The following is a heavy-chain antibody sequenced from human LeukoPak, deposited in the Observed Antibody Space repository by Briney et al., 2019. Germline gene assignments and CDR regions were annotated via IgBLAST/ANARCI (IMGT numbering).Heavy chain of an antibody. CDR1: GFTFSSYA. V-gene: IGHV3-30-3*01. J-gene: IGHJ3*02. CDR3: ARDGGTAMANDAFDI. CDR2: ISYDGSNK. D-gene: IGHD5-18*01. Sequence: QPGGSLRLSCAASGFTFSSYAMHWVRQAPVKGLEWVAVISYDGSNKYYADSVKGRFTISRDNSKNTLYLQMNSLRAEDTAVYYCARDGGTAMANDAFDIWGQGTMVTVSS.